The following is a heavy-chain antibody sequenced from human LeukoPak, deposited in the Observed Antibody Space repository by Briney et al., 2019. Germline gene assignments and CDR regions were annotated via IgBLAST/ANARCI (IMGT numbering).Heavy chain of an antibody. CDR3: AKELIMRFDF. J-gene: IGHJ4*02. Sequence: GGSLRLSWAASGFTFSDYYMSWMRQAPGEGLEWVSYISSSGSTIHYADSVEGRFTISRDNAKNSLYLQMNSLRAEDTAVYYCAKELIMRFDFWGQGTLVTVSS. V-gene: IGHV3-11*04. D-gene: IGHD3-16*01. CDR2: ISSSGSTI. CDR1: GFTFSDYY.